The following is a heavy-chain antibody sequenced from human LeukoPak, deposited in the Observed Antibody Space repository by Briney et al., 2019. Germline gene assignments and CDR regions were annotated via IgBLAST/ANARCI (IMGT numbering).Heavy chain of an antibody. CDR2: LYSGGRT. J-gene: IGHJ3*01. Sequence: PGGSLSLSCAASGLTVYTNDMSWVRQAPGKRLEWVSILYSGGRTYYGDSVKGRFTISRDNSRNTLYLQMNSLRAEDTAMYYCTKSGPPDPYWGQGTMVTVSS. V-gene: IGHV3-53*01. CDR3: TKSGPPDPY. CDR1: GLTVYTND. D-gene: IGHD1-14*01.